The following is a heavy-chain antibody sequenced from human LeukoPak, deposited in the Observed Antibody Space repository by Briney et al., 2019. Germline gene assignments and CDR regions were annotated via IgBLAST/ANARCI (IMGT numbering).Heavy chain of an antibody. J-gene: IGHJ6*03. CDR2: ISSSGSTI. V-gene: IGHV3-48*03. CDR3: ASEYCSGGSCNMDV. D-gene: IGHD2-15*01. Sequence: GGPLRLSCAASGFTFSSYEMNWVRQAPGKGLEWVSYISSSGSTIYYADSVKGRFTISRDNAKNSLYLQMNSLRAEDTAVYYCASEYCSGGSCNMDVWGKGTTVILSS. CDR1: GFTFSSYE.